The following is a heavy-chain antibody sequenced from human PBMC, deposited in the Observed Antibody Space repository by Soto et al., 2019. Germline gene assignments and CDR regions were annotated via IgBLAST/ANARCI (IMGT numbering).Heavy chain of an antibody. Sequence: QVQLQESGPGLVKPSQTLSLTCTVSGGSISSGGYYWSWIRQHPGKGLEWIGYIYYSGSTYYNPSLKSRVTISVDTSKNQFSLKLSSVTAADTAVYYCARGRRAVVEMATITMGYYYYGMDVWGQGTTVTVSS. V-gene: IGHV4-31*03. CDR1: GGSISSGGYY. D-gene: IGHD5-12*01. CDR2: IYYSGST. J-gene: IGHJ6*02. CDR3: ARGRRAVVEMATITMGYYYYGMDV.